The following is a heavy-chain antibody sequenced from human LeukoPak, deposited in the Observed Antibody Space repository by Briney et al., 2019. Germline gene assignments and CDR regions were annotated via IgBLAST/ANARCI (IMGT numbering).Heavy chain of an antibody. Sequence: PSETLSLTCTVSGGSISSSSYYWGWIRRPPGKGLEWIGSIYYSGSTYYNPSLKSRVTIFVDTSKNQFPLKLSSVTAADTAVYYCASQTKSPVISSATITSFDYWGQGTLVTVSS. D-gene: IGHD2-2*01. V-gene: IGHV4-39*01. CDR3: ASQTKSPVISSATITSFDY. CDR1: GGSISSSSYY. CDR2: IYYSGST. J-gene: IGHJ4*02.